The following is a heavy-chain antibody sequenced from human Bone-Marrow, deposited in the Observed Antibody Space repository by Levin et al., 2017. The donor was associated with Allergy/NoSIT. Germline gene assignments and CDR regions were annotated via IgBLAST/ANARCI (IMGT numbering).Heavy chain of an antibody. V-gene: IGHV1-69*04. CDR1: GGSFSSYP. CDR2: IIPMPGIT. CDR3: ARAFYYDSSGNYRSAFDL. D-gene: IGHD3-22*01. J-gene: IGHJ3*01. Sequence: TSVKVSCKASGGSFSSYPINWVRQAPGQGLEWMGRIIPMPGITNYTQNFQERVTITADRSTSTAYMELSSLRSEDTAVYYCARAFYYDSSGNYRSAFDLWGQGTRVTVSS.